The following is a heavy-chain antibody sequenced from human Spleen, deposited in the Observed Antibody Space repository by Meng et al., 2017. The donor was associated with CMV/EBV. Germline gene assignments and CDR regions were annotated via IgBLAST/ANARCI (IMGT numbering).Heavy chain of an antibody. Sequence: SETLSLTCAVYGGSFSGYYWGWIRQPPGKGLEWIGSIYYSGSTYYNPSLKSRVTIPVDTSKNQFSLKLSSVTAADTAVYYCARGGMTTVTDGHFFVVYWGQGTLVTVSS. J-gene: IGHJ4*02. CDR1: GGSFSGYY. CDR3: ARGGMTTVTDGHFFVVY. D-gene: IGHD4-17*01. V-gene: IGHV4-34*01. CDR2: IYYSGST.